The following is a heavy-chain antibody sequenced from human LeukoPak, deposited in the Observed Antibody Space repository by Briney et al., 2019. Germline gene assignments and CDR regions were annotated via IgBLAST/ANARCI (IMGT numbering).Heavy chain of an antibody. CDR1: GFTFSDYY. J-gene: IGHJ4*02. CDR2: SRNKARSHTT. Sequence: GGSLRLSCGTSGFTFSDYYMDWVRQAPGKGLEWVGRSRNKARSHTTEHAASVKGRFTVSRDNSANSLYLQMNSLKTEDTAVYYCARLTRSDTGDDYFDYWGQGTLVTVSS. D-gene: IGHD3-9*01. V-gene: IGHV3-72*01. CDR3: ARLTRSDTGDDYFDY.